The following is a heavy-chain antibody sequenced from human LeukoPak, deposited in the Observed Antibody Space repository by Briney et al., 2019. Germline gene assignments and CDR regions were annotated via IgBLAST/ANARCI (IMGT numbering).Heavy chain of an antibody. Sequence: GGSLRLSCAASGFTFDDYGMSWARQAPGKGLEWVSGINRNGGSTGYADSVKGRFTISRDNAKNSLYLQMNSLRAEDTALYYCARSPEYQLLPDYWGQGTLVTVSS. CDR2: INRNGGST. CDR3: ARSPEYQLLPDY. D-gene: IGHD2-2*01. CDR1: GFTFDDYG. J-gene: IGHJ4*02. V-gene: IGHV3-20*04.